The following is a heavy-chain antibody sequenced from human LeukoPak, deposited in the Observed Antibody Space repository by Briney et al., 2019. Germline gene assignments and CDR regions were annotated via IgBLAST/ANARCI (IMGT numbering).Heavy chain of an antibody. D-gene: IGHD2-2*01. Sequence: GASVKVSCKASGYTFTSYDINWVRQATGQGLEWMGWMNPNSGNTGYAQKSQGRVTMTRNTSISTAYMELSSLRSEDTAVYYCARAPAIVVVPAAMGYYGMDVWGQGTTVTVSS. CDR2: MNPNSGNT. CDR1: GYTFTSYD. J-gene: IGHJ6*02. V-gene: IGHV1-8*01. CDR3: ARAPAIVVVPAAMGYYGMDV.